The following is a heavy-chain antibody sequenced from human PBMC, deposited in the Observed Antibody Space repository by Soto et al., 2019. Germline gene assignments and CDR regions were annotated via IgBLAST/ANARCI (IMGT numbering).Heavy chain of an antibody. D-gene: IGHD2-2*01. CDR2: INPNSGGT. V-gene: IGHV1-2*02. CDR3: ARDLGGYCSSTSCFTYYYGMDV. J-gene: IGHJ6*02. Sequence: ASVKVSCKASGYTFTGYYMHWVRQAPGQGLELMGWINPNSGGTNYAQKFQGRVTMTRDTSISTAYMELSRLRSDDTAVYYCARDLGGYCSSTSCFTYYYGMDVWGQGTTVTVYS. CDR1: GYTFTGYY.